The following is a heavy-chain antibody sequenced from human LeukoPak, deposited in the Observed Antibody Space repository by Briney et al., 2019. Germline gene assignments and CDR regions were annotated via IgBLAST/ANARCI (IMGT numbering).Heavy chain of an antibody. D-gene: IGHD6-13*01. Sequence: GGSLRLSCAASGFTFSSYAMSWVRQATGKGLEWVSAISGSGGSTYYADSVKGRFTISRDNSKNTLYLQMNSLRAEDTAVYYCAKGPIAAAGSEYSQHWGQGTLVTVSS. CDR2: ISGSGGST. V-gene: IGHV3-23*01. J-gene: IGHJ1*01. CDR3: AKGPIAAAGSEYSQH. CDR1: GFTFSSYA.